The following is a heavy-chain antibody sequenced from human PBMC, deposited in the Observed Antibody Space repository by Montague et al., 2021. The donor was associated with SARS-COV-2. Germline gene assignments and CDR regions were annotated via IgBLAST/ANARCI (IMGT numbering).Heavy chain of an antibody. J-gene: IGHJ4*02. CDR1: GGSFSRYY. V-gene: IGHV3-53*01. Sequence: ETLSLTCAVSGGSFSRYYWSWIRQALGKGLEWVSVIYSGGSTYYADSVKGRFTISRDNSKNTLYLQMNSLRAEDTAVYYCARDRGGNYYFDYWGQGTLVTVSS. CDR2: IYSGGST. D-gene: IGHD1-7*01. CDR3: ARDRGGNYYFDY.